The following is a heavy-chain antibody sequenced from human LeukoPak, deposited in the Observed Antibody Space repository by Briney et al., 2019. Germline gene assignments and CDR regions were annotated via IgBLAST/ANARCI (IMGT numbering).Heavy chain of an antibody. CDR2: ISSSSTYI. CDR3: ARDGSAYYNENTGFRGEFDS. J-gene: IGHJ4*02. Sequence: GGSLRLSCAASGFTFSRYTMNWVRQAPGKGLEWVSTISSSSTYIYYADSVRGRFTISRDNTKSSLYLQMNILRAEDAAVYYCARDGSAYYNENTGFRGEFDSWGQGALVTVSS. D-gene: IGHD3-22*01. V-gene: IGHV3-21*01. CDR1: GFTFSRYT.